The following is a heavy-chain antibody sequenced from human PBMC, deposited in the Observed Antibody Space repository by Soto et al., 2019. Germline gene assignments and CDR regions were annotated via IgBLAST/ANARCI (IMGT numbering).Heavy chain of an antibody. J-gene: IGHJ6*02. V-gene: IGHV4-31*03. CDR1: GGSISSGGYY. D-gene: IGHD3-10*01. CDR3: ARGYYGSGSYYHYYYYGMDV. Sequence: SETLSLTCTVSGGSISSGGYYWSWIRQHPGKGLEWIGYIYYSGSTYYNPSLKSRVTISIDTSKNQFSLKLSSVTAADTAVYYCARGYYGSGSYYHYYYYGMDVWGQGTTVTVSS. CDR2: IYYSGST.